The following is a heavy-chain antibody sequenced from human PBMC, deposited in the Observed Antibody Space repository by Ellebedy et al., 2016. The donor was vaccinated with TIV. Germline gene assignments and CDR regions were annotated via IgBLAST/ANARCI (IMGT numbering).Heavy chain of an antibody. J-gene: IGHJ4*02. CDR2: MNGDGNER. CDR3: TKDGSGTMNF. D-gene: IGHD1-1*01. CDR1: GFTFNTSW. Sequence: PGGSLRLSCAVSGFTFNTSWMSWVRQAPGQGLEWVANMNGDGNERYYVDSVEGRFTISRDNTRNSLYLQMNSLRADDTAVYYCTKDGSGTMNFWGQGTLVTVSS. V-gene: IGHV3-7*01.